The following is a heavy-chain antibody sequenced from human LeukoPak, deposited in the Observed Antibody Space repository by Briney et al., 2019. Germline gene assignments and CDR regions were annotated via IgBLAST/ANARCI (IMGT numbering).Heavy chain of an antibody. Sequence: GGSLRLSCAASGFTFDDYAMHWVRQAPGKGLEWVSGISWNSGSIGYADSVKGRFTISRDNAKNSLYLQMNSLRAEDMALYYCAKGSGYCGGDCYSGNDAFDIWGQGTMVTVSS. V-gene: IGHV3-9*03. CDR1: GFTFDDYA. CDR2: ISWNSGSI. CDR3: AKGSGYCGGDCYSGNDAFDI. D-gene: IGHD2-21*02. J-gene: IGHJ3*02.